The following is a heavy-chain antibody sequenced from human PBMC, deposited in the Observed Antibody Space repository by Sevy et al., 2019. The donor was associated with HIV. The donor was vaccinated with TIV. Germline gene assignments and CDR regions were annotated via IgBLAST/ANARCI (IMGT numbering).Heavy chain of an antibody. CDR2: ISAYNGNT. D-gene: IGHD5-12*01. J-gene: IGHJ3*02. Sequence: ASVKVSCKASGYTFTSYGISWVRQAPGQGLEWMGWISAYNGNTNYAQKLQGRVTMTTDTSTSTAYMELRSLRSDDTAVYYCARDMATKSNRLIGLDYDAFDIWGQGTMVTVSS. CDR1: GYTFTSYG. V-gene: IGHV1-18*01. CDR3: ARDMATKSNRLIGLDYDAFDI.